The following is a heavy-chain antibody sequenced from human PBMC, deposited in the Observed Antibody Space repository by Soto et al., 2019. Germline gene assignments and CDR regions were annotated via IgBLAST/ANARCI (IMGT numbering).Heavy chain of an antibody. D-gene: IGHD2-2*01. CDR1: GFTFSDYD. Sequence: QVQLVESGGGLVKPGGSLRLSCAASGFTFSDYDMSWIRQAPGKGLEWVSYISSSGSTIYYADSVKGRFTISRDNAKNSMDLQMISLRAEDTAVYYCGRGPSLGYCSSTSCSNGFDPWGQGTLVTVSS. CDR2: ISSSGSTI. CDR3: GRGPSLGYCSSTSCSNGFDP. V-gene: IGHV3-11*01. J-gene: IGHJ5*02.